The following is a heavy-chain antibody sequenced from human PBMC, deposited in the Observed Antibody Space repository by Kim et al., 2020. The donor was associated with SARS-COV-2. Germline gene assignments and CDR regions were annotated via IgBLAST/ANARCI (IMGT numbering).Heavy chain of an antibody. D-gene: IGHD1-1*01. J-gene: IGHJ6*02. Sequence: YGESMKGRFTTTRDNSKNTLDLQMNGLKAEDTAVYYGARDTKSYYYGVDVWGQGTTVTVSS. V-gene: IGHV3-30*01. CDR3: ARDTKSYYYGVDV.